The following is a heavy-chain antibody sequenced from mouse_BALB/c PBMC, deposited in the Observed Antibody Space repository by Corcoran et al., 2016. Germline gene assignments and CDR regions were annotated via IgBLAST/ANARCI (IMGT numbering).Heavy chain of an antibody. Sequence: QIQLQQSVPELVKPRASVKISCKASGYTFTDYYINWVKRKPGQGLEWIGWSYPGSGNTKYNEKFKGKATLTVDTSSSTAYMQLSSLTSEDTAVYVCARRDGNYYFDYWGQGTTLTVS. V-gene: IGHV1-84*02. CDR1: GYTFTDYY. D-gene: IGHD2-1*01. J-gene: IGHJ2*01. CDR2: SYPGSGNT. CDR3: ARRDGNYYFDY.